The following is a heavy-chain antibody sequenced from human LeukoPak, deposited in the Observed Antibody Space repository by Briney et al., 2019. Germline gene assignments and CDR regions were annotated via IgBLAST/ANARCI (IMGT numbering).Heavy chain of an antibody. V-gene: IGHV3-30*03. D-gene: IGHD2-2*01. Sequence: GGSLRLSCAASGFTFSSYGMHWVRQAPGKGLEWVAVISYDGSNKYYADSVKGRFTISRDNSKNTLSLQMNSLRVEDTAMYYCARVNCRSSSCYLASYFFDSWGQGTLVTVSS. CDR1: GFTFSSYG. CDR2: ISYDGSNK. CDR3: ARVNCRSSSCYLASYFFDS. J-gene: IGHJ5*01.